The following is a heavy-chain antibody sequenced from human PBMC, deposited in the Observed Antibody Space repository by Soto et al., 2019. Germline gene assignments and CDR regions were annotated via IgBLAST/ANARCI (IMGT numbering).Heavy chain of an antibody. V-gene: IGHV3-23*01. Sequence: EVQLLESGGGLVQPGGSLRLSCAASGFTFSNYAMNWVRQAPGKGLEWVSAISGSGSTYYADSVKGRFTISRDNSKNTRFPQMDRLGAEDTGRFFLGKGSLPLDDFDYWGPGTLVTVSS. CDR1: GFTFSNYA. CDR2: ISGSGST. D-gene: IGHD2-2*01. CDR3: GKGSLPLDDFDY. J-gene: IGHJ4*02.